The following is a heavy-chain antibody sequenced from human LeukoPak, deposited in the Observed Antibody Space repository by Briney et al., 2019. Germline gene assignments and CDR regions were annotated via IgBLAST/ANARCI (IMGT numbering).Heavy chain of an antibody. V-gene: IGHV4-59*01. CDR3: ARNSLGDDYATGWFYYMDV. CDR2: MFHSGRP. Sequence: SETLSLTCTVSGGSISTYYWSWIRQPPGKGLEWIGSMFHSGRPNYNPSLRRRVTISVDTSKNQFSLKLSSVTAADTGVYYCARNSLGDDYATGWFYYMDVWGKGTTVTVSS. J-gene: IGHJ6*03. D-gene: IGHD3-10*01. CDR1: GGSISTYY.